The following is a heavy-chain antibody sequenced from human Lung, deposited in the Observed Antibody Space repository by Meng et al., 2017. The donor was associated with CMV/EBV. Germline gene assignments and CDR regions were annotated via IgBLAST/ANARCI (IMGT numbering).Heavy chain of an antibody. J-gene: IGHJ6*02. CDR2: ISAYNGNT. CDR1: GYTFTSYG. D-gene: IGHD3-3*01. V-gene: IGHV1-18*01. Sequence: ASVKVSXKASGYTFTSYGISWVRQAPGQWLEWMGWISAYNGNTNYAQKLQGRVTMTTDTSTSTAYMELRSLRSDDTAVYYCARDPIRVLRFLEWNYYYYGMDVWGQGTTVTVSS. CDR3: ARDPIRVLRFLEWNYYYYGMDV.